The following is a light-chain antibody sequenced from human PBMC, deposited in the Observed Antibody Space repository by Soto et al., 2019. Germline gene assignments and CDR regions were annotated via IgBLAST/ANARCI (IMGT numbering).Light chain of an antibody. V-gene: IGKV1-5*03. Sequence: DIQMTQSPSTLSASVGDRVTITCRASQSVSTWLAWYQQKPGKAPNVLIHKASSLESGVPSRFSGSGSGTEFPLTISSLQTDDFAIYYCQQYNNYPLTFGGGTKVESK. CDR1: QSVSTW. CDR3: QQYNNYPLT. CDR2: KAS. J-gene: IGKJ4*01.